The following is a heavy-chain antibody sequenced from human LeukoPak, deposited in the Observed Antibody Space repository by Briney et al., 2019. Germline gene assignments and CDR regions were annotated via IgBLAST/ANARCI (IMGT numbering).Heavy chain of an antibody. J-gene: IGHJ6*03. CDR2: INWNGGST. CDR1: GFSFSGYE. CDR3: AREVYAQQLVHYYYYMDV. V-gene: IGHV3-20*04. Sequence: RAGGSLRLSCVPSGFSFSGYEMNWVRQAPGKGLEWVSGINWNGGSTGYADSVKGRFTISRDNAKNSLYLQMNSLRAEDTALYYCAREVYAQQLVHYYYYMDVWGKGTAVTVSS. D-gene: IGHD6-13*01.